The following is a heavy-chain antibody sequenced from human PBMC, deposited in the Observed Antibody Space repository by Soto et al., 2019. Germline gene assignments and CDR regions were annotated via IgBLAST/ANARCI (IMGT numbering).Heavy chain of an antibody. CDR2: IIPIFGTA. CDR3: ARAINSWITMVRGVWFDP. Sequence: QVQLVQSGAEVKKPGSSVKVSCKASGGTFSSYAISWVRQAPGQGLEWMGGIIPIFGTANYAQKFQGRVTITPDESTSTAYLELSSLRSKDTAVYYCARAINSWITMVRGVWFDPWGQGTLVTVSS. D-gene: IGHD3-10*01. J-gene: IGHJ5*02. V-gene: IGHV1-69*01. CDR1: GGTFSSYA.